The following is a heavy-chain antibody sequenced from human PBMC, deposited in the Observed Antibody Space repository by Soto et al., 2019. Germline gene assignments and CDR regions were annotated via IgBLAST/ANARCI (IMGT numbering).Heavy chain of an antibody. CDR3: ARGYCSSTSCYYFDY. D-gene: IGHD2-2*01. CDR1: GDSVSSNSAA. J-gene: IGHJ4*02. V-gene: IGHV6-1*01. Sequence: KQSQTLSLTCAISGDSVSSNSAAWNWIRQSPSRGLEWLGRTYYRSKWYNDYVVSVKSRITINPDTSKNQFSLQLNSVTAEDTAVYYCARGYCSSTSCYYFDYWGQGTLVTVSS. CDR2: TYYRSKWYN.